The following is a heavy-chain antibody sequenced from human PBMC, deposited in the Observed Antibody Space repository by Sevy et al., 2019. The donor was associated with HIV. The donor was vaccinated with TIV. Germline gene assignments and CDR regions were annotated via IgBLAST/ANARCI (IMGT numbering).Heavy chain of an antibody. V-gene: IGHV1-24*01. D-gene: IGHD3-9*01. Sequence: ASVKVSCKVSGYTLTELSMHWVRQAPGKGLEWMGGFDPEDGETIYAQKFQGRVTMTEDTSTDTAYMELSSLRSEDTAVYYGATYRYFDWLLSFDYWGQGTLVTVSS. CDR3: ATYRYFDWLLSFDY. CDR1: GYTLTELS. J-gene: IGHJ4*02. CDR2: FDPEDGET.